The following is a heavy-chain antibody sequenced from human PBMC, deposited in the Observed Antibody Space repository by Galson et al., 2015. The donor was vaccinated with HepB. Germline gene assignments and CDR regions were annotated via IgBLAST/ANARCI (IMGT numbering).Heavy chain of an antibody. J-gene: IGHJ6*02. CDR2: IHPDDSNI. V-gene: IGHV5-51*01. D-gene: IGHD3/OR15-3a*01. CDR1: EYSFTTYW. Sequence: QSGAEVKRPGESLKISCKASEYSFTTYWIGWVRQMPGKGLEWMGTIHPDDSNIRYSPSFQGQVTISVDKSISTAYLQWSSLKASDTAMYYGARQGLGTGGQAYYYYGMDVWGPGTTVTVSS. CDR3: ARQGLGTGGQAYYYYGMDV.